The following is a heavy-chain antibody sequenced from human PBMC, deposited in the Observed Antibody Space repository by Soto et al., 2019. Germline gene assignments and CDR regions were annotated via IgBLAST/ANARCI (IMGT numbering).Heavy chain of an antibody. CDR1: GFTFTTYA. J-gene: IGHJ4*02. D-gene: IGHD2-15*01. Sequence: PGGSLRLSCAASGFTFTTYAMSWVLQAPWKGLEWVPTISVRGDSTYYADSVKGRFAVSRDNSKNTIYLQMNSLRAEDTAIYYCATRHLPYCSGGTCNPFDFWGQGTLVTVSS. CDR3: ATRHLPYCSGGTCNPFDF. V-gene: IGHV3-23*01. CDR2: ISVRGDST.